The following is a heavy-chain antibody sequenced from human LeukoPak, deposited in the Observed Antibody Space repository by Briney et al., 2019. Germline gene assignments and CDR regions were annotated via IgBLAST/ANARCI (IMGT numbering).Heavy chain of an antibody. Sequence: SETLSLTCAVYGGSFSGYYWSWIRQPPGKGLEWLGEINHSGSTNYNPSLKSLVPISVDTSKNQFSLKLSSVTAADTAVYYCARAGAARGSFDPWGQGTLVTVSS. CDR1: GGSFSGYY. D-gene: IGHD6-6*01. CDR2: INHSGST. V-gene: IGHV4-34*01. J-gene: IGHJ5*02. CDR3: ARAGAARGSFDP.